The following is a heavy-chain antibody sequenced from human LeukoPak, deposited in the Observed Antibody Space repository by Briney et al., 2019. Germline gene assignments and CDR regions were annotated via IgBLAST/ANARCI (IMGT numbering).Heavy chain of an antibody. J-gene: IGHJ4*02. V-gene: IGHV3-23*01. CDR3: AKDLHGGYSSDY. D-gene: IGHD3-22*01. CDR1: GFTFSSYA. CDR2: ISGSGGST. Sequence: GGSLRLSCAASGFTFSSYAMSWVRQAPGKGLEWVSDISGSGGSTYYADSVKGRFTISRDNSKNMLYLQMNSLRAEDTAVYYCAKDLHGGYSSDYWGQGTLVTVSS.